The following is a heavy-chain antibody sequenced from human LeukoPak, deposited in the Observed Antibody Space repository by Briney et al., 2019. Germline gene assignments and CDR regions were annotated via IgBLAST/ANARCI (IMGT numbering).Heavy chain of an antibody. CDR1: GFTFSSYW. D-gene: IGHD3-10*01. V-gene: IGHV3-7*01. CDR2: IKQDGSEK. Sequence: GGSLRLSCAASGFTFSSYWMSWVRQAPGKGLEWVANIKQDGSEKYYVDSVKGRFTISRDNAKNSLYLQMNSLRAEDTAVYYCARVYGMVRGVRTDVWGQGTTVTVSS. CDR3: ARVYGMVRGVRTDV. J-gene: IGHJ6*02.